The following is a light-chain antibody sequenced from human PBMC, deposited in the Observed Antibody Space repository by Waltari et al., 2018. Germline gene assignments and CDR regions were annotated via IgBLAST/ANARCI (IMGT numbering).Light chain of an antibody. CDR2: EVS. CDR3: SSYTTSSAPGV. J-gene: IGLJ1*01. Sequence: QSALTQPASVSGSPGQSITISCSGTDSDVGAYDFVSWYQQHPGKAPHLIIYEVSNRPSGFANRFSASKFGNTASRTISGLQAEDEADYYCSSYTTSSAPGVFGTGTRVTVL. V-gene: IGLV2-14*01. CDR1: DSDVGAYDF.